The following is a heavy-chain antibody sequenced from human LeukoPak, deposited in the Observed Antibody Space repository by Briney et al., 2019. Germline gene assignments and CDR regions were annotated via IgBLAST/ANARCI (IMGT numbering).Heavy chain of an antibody. D-gene: IGHD6-19*01. CDR2: ISWNSGSI. CDR3: AKAKAVAGTGDFQH. J-gene: IGHJ1*01. CDR1: GFTFDDYA. Sequence: GGSLRLSCAASGFTFDDYAMHWVRQAPGKGLEGVSGISWNSGSIGYADSVKGRFTISRDNAKNSLYLQMNSLRAEDTALYYCAKAKAVAGTGDFQHWGQGTLVTVSS. V-gene: IGHV3-9*01.